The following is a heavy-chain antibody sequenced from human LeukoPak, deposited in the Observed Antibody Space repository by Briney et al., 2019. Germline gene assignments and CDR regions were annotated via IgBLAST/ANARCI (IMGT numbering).Heavy chain of an antibody. CDR2: IYSGGST. V-gene: IGHV3-66*01. Sequence: GGSLRLSCAASGFTVSSNYMSWVRQAPGKGLEWVSVIYSGGSTYYADSVKGRFTISRDNSKNTLYLQMNSLRAEDTAVYYCARGGKYDFWPGIDVWGQGTTVTVSS. D-gene: IGHD3-3*01. J-gene: IGHJ6*02. CDR1: GFTVSSNY. CDR3: ARGGKYDFWPGIDV.